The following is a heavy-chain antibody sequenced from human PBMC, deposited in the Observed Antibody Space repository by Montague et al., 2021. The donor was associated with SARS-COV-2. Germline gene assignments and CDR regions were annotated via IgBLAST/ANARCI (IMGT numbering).Heavy chain of an antibody. J-gene: IGHJ6*02. D-gene: IGHD6-19*01. CDR1: GGSISGHY. CDR2: IYYLGTT. V-gene: IGHV4-59*11. CDR3: ARNGGAAVPGLLLGMDI. Sequence: SETLSLTCIVSGGSISGHYWSWVRQTPKKGLEWIGYIYYLGTTNYNPSLKTRVTFSVDTSKNQLSLMLTSVTAADTGVYHCARNGGAAVPGLLLGMDIWGQGTTVTVSS.